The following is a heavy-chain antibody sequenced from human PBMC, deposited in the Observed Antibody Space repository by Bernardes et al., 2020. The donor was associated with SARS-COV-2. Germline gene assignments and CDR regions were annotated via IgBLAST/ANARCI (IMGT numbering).Heavy chain of an antibody. V-gene: IGHV1-18*01. CDR1: AYPFTNFG. CDR2: ISPSTGHT. Sequence: ASVKVSCKTSAYPFTNFGITWVRQAPGQGLEWMGWISPSTGHTNYAQKFQDRFTMTTETSTSTAYMELRSLRSDDTAVYYCARDDLGMGRFGAEYWGQGSLVTVSS. D-gene: IGHD3-10*01. J-gene: IGHJ4*02. CDR3: ARDDLGMGRFGAEY.